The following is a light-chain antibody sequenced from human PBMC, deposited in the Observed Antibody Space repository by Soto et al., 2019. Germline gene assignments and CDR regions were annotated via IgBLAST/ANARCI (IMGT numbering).Light chain of an antibody. Sequence: DIQMTQSPSSLSASVGARVSITCQASQDIRTSLSWFQQKPGRAPKLLIYGASYLETGVPSRFRGSGSGTDFSFTISCLQPEDIATYYCQHYDNLPPFTFGPGTKVDIK. V-gene: IGKV1-33*01. CDR2: GAS. CDR3: QHYDNLPPFT. J-gene: IGKJ3*01. CDR1: QDIRTS.